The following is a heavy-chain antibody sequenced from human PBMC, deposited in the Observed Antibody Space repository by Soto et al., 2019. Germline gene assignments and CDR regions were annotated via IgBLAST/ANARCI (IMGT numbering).Heavy chain of an antibody. CDR1: GGSISSGGYY. J-gene: IGHJ3*02. CDR3: ASCSSTSCDRWVSFDI. Sequence: SETLSLTCTVSGGSISSGGYYWSWIRQHPGKGLEWIGYIYYSGSTCYNPSLKSRVTISVDTSKSQFSLKLSSVTAADTAVYYCASCSSTSCDRWVSFDIWGQGTRVTVSS. V-gene: IGHV4-31*03. CDR2: IYYSGST. D-gene: IGHD2-2*01.